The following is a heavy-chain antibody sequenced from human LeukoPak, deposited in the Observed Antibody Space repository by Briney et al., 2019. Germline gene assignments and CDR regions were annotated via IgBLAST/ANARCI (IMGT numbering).Heavy chain of an antibody. CDR3: ARGGARYSSSWAY. V-gene: IGHV1-2*02. J-gene: IGHJ4*02. Sequence: ASVKVSCKASGYTFTGYYMHWVRQAPGQGLEWMGWINPNSGGTNYAQKFQGRVTMTRNTSISTAYMGLSRLRSDDTAVYYCARGGARYSSSWAYWGQGTLVTVSS. CDR2: INPNSGGT. CDR1: GYTFTGYY. D-gene: IGHD6-13*01.